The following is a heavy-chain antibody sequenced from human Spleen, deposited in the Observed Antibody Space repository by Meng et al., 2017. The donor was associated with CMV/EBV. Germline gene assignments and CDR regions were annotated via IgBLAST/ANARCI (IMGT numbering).Heavy chain of an antibody. D-gene: IGHD1/OR15-1a*01. V-gene: IGHV3-48*03. Sequence: GESLKISCAASGFTFSSYEMNWVRQTPGKGLEWVAYISSPGSTIFYADSVKGRFTISRDNAENSLYLQMNSLRAGDTALYFCVRDMAGETTDAFDIWGQGTMVTVSS. J-gene: IGHJ3*02. CDR2: ISSPGSTI. CDR1: GFTFSSYE. CDR3: VRDMAGETTDAFDI.